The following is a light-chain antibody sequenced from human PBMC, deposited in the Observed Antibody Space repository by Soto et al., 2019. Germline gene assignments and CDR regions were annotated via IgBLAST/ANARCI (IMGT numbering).Light chain of an antibody. V-gene: IGLV2-14*01. Sequence: QSVLTQPASVSVSPGQSITISCTGTSSDVGGYNYVSWYQQQSGKAPKLMIHEVSNRPSGVSNRFSGSKSGNTASLTISGLQAEDEADYYCSSYTSSRAYVLGIGTKVTVL. CDR3: SSYTSSRAYV. CDR1: SSDVGGYNY. CDR2: EVS. J-gene: IGLJ1*01.